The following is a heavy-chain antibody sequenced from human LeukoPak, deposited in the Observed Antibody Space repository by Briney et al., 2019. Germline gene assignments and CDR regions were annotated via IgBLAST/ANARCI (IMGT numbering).Heavy chain of an antibody. Sequence: SETLSLTCAVSGESLNSYYWSWVRHPPGEGLEWIGEIYESGTTEYNPSLKSRVTISMVPSKQQFSLSLSSVTAADTAVYYCARGAWATRLGYWGLGTPVIVSS. J-gene: IGHJ4*02. D-gene: IGHD2-15*01. CDR3: ARGAWATRLGY. CDR1: GESLNSYY. CDR2: IYESGTT. V-gene: IGHV4-34*01.